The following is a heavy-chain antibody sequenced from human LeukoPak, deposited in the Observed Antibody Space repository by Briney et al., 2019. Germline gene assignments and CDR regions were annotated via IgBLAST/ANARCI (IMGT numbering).Heavy chain of an antibody. D-gene: IGHD2-15*01. CDR3: ASCYCSGGSCYQYYYYYCMDV. CDR1: GGSISSRSYY. Sequence: SETLSLTCTVSGGSISSRSYYWGWIRQPPGKGLEWIGIIYYSGSTYSNPSLRSRVTISVDTSKNQFSLKLSSVTAADTAVYYCASCYCSGGSCYQYYYYYCMDVWGKGTTVTISS. CDR2: IYYSGST. J-gene: IGHJ6*03. V-gene: IGHV4-39*01.